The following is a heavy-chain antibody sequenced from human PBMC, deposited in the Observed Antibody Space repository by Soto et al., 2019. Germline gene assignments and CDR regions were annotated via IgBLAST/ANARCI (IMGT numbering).Heavy chain of an antibody. CDR2: INHSGST. J-gene: IGHJ6*02. Sequence: QVQLQQWGAGLLTPSETLSLTCAVYGGSFSGHYWSWIRQPPGKGLEWIGEINHSGSTNYNPSLKRELTIYVDTSKNQFSVKLSSVTAADTAVYYFARGQRNTAMLLSQYYYYGMDVWGQGTTVTVSS. CDR1: GGSFSGHY. D-gene: IGHD5-18*01. V-gene: IGHV4-34*02. CDR3: ARGQRNTAMLLSQYYYYGMDV.